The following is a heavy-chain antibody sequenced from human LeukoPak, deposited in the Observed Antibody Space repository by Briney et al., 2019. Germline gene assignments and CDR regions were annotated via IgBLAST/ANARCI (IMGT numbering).Heavy chain of an antibody. CDR1: GGSFSGYY. D-gene: IGHD3-22*01. V-gene: IGHV4-34*01. Sequence: PSETLSLTCAVYGGSFSGYYWGWIRQPPGKGLEWIGEINHRGSTNYNPSLKSRVTISADTSKNQFSLKLSSVTAADTAVYYCATQGGDHYDSSGYYPPYVYWGQGTLVTVSS. J-gene: IGHJ4*02. CDR3: ATQGGDHYDSSGYYPPYVY. CDR2: INHRGST.